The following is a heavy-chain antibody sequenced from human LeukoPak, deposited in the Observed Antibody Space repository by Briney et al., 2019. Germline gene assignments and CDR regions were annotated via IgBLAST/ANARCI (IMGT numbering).Heavy chain of an antibody. CDR1: GYTFTGYY. D-gene: IGHD2-15*01. CDR3: ARVPSLGYCSGGSCYRFDY. CDR2: INPNSGGT. J-gene: IGHJ4*02. Sequence: ASVKVSCKASGYTFTGYYMHWVRQAPGQGLEWMGWINPNSGGTNYAQKFQGRVTMTRNTSISTAYMELSSLRSEDSAVYYCARVPSLGYCSGGSCYRFDYWGQGTLVTVSS. V-gene: IGHV1-2*02.